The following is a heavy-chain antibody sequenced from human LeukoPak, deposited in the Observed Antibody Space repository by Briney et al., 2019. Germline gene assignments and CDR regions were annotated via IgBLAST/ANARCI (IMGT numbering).Heavy chain of an antibody. V-gene: IGHV3-23*01. Sequence: GGSLRLSCAASGFTFSSYAMSWVRQAPGKGLEWVSVISGSGGNTYNADSVKGRFTISRDNSKNTLYLQMNSLRAEDTAVYYCAKDSRGYSYDTLDYWGQGTLVTVSS. D-gene: IGHD5-18*01. CDR1: GFTFSSYA. CDR3: AKDSRGYSYDTLDY. CDR2: ISGSGGNT. J-gene: IGHJ4*02.